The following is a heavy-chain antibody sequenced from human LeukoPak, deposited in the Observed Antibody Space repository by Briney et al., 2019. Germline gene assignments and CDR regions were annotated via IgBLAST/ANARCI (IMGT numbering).Heavy chain of an antibody. CDR2: INHSGST. CDR3: ARGLYNWNDDWFDP. Sequence: SETLSLTCAVYGGSFSGYYWSWIRQPPGKGLEWIGGINHSGSTNYNPSLKSRVTISVDTSKNQFSLKLSSVTAADTAVYYCARGLYNWNDDWFDPWGQGTLVTVSS. J-gene: IGHJ5*02. D-gene: IGHD1-1*01. CDR1: GGSFSGYY. V-gene: IGHV4-34*01.